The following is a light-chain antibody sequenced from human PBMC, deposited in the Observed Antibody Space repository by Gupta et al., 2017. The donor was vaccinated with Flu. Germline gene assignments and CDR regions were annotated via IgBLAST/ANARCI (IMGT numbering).Light chain of an antibody. J-gene: IGKJ1*01. CDR3: QQDNNCPTT. CDR2: GAS. Sequence: EIVMTQSPATLSVSPGERATLSCRASQSVSSNLAWYQQKPGQAPRLLIYGASTRATGIPARFSGSGSGTEFTLTISSLQSEDFTVYYCQQDNNCPTTFGQGTKVEI. V-gene: IGKV3-15*01. CDR1: QSVSSN.